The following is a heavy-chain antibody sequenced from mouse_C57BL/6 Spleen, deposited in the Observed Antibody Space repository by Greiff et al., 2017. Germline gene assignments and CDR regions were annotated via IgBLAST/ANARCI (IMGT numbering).Heavy chain of an antibody. D-gene: IGHD2-2*01. CDR1: GYTFTSYW. V-gene: IGHV1-69*01. CDR2: IDPSDSYT. CDR3: ARRAGGYDPDY. Sequence: QVQLQQPGAELVMPGASVKLSCKASGYTFTSYWMHWVKQRPGQGLEWIGEIDPSDSYTNYNQKFKGKSTLTVDKSSSTAYMQLRSLTAEDSAVYDCARRAGGYDPDYWGQGTTLTVSS. J-gene: IGHJ2*01.